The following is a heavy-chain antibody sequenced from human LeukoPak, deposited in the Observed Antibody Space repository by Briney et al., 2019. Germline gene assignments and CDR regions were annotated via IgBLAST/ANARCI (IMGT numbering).Heavy chain of an antibody. Sequence: QPGGSLRLSCAASGFTFSSYAMHWVRQAPGKGLEWVAVISYDGSNKYYADSVKGRFTISRDNSKNTLYLQMNSLRAEDTAVYYCAKDRCSNGVGCYYYYMDVWGEGTTVTISS. CDR1: GFTFSSYA. CDR3: AKDRCSNGVGCYYYYMDV. J-gene: IGHJ6*03. V-gene: IGHV3-30*04. CDR2: ISYDGSNK. D-gene: IGHD2-8*01.